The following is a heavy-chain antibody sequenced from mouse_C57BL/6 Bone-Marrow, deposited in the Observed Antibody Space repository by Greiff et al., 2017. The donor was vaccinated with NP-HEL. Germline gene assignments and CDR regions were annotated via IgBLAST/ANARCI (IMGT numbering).Heavy chain of an antibody. D-gene: IGHD1-1*01. CDR2: IDPANGNT. V-gene: IGHV14-3*01. CDR3: ATTVVGGNY. J-gene: IGHJ2*01. CDR1: GFTIKNTY. Sequence: EVQLQQSVAELVRPGASVKLSCTASGFTIKNTYMHWVKQRPEQGLEWIGSIDPANGNTKYAQKFQGKATITADTSSNTAYLQRSRLTSEDTAIYYCATTVVGGNYWGQGTTLTVSS.